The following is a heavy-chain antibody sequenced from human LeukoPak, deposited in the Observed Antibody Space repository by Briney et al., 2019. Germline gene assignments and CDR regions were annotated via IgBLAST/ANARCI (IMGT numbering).Heavy chain of an antibody. Sequence: ASVKVSCKASGYTFTAYYIHWLRQAPGQGPEWMGWIKPDSGSSHYAQKFQGRVTMTRDTSSNSAYMDLTRLKSDDTAVYYCARGWPQLRVSIWFDPWGQGTLVTVSS. CDR3: ARGWPQLRVSIWFDP. D-gene: IGHD5-24*01. CDR1: GYTFTAYY. V-gene: IGHV1-2*02. CDR2: IKPDSGSS. J-gene: IGHJ5*02.